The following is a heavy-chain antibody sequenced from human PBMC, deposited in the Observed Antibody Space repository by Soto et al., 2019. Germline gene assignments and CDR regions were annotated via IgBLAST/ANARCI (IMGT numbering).Heavy chain of an antibody. CDR2: IWYDGSNK. D-gene: IGHD6-13*01. CDR1: GFTFSSYG. J-gene: IGHJ4*02. CDR3: ARDVVPVIAAAGMDY. V-gene: IGHV3-33*01. Sequence: QVQLVESGGGVVQPGRSLRLSCAASGFTFSSYGMHWVRQAPGKGLEGVAVIWYDGSNKYYADSVKGRFTISRDNSKNTLYRQMTGLRAEDTAVYYCARDVVPVIAAAGMDYWGQGTLVTVSS.